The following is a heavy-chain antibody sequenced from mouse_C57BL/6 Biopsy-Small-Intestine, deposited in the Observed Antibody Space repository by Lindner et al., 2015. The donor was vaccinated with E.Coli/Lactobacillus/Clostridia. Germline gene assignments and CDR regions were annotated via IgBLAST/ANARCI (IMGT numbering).Heavy chain of an antibody. CDR3: ARREAYYSDYYAMDY. Sequence: VQLQESGPELVKPGASVKLSCKASGYTFTSNDINWVKQRPGKGLEWIGRIYPGDGNTNYNGKFKGKATLTADKSSSTAYMQLSSLTSEDSAVYFCARREAYYSDYYAMDYWGQGTSVTVSS. J-gene: IGHJ4*01. V-gene: IGHV1-82*01. CDR1: GYTFTSND. CDR2: IYPGDGNT. D-gene: IGHD2-12*01.